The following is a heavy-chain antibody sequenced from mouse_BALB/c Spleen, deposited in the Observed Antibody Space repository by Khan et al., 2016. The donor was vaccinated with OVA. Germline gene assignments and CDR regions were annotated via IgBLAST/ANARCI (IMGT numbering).Heavy chain of an antibody. CDR3: AGRRHRYFDV. CDR1: GYTFTDYS. J-gene: IGHJ1*01. Sequence: VQLQESGPELKKPGETVKISCKASGYTFTDYSMHWVKQAPGKGLKWMGWINTETGEPTYADDFKGRFAFSLETSASTAYLQINNLKHEDTTTYFCAGRRHRYFDVWGAGTTVTVSS. D-gene: IGHD3-2*01. CDR2: INTETGEP. V-gene: IGHV9-2-1*01.